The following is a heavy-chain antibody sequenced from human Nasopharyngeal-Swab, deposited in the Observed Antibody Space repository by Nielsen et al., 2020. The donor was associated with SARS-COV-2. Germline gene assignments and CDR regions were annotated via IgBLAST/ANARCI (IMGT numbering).Heavy chain of an antibody. CDR3: ARGASAYDS. J-gene: IGHJ5*01. Sequence: GESLKISCKASGYTFTNFWIGWVRQKPGKGLEWVGSIYPDDSETRYSPSFQGQVTISADKSINTAYLQWSNLRASDTAMYYCARGASAYDSWGPGTLVTVSS. CDR2: IYPDDSET. D-gene: IGHD5-12*01. CDR1: GYTFTNFW. V-gene: IGHV5-51*01.